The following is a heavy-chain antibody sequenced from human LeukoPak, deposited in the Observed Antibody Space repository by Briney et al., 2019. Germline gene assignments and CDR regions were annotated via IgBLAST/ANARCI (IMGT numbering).Heavy chain of an antibody. V-gene: IGHV3-33*06. CDR3: AKPGGRDGYNFEFDY. Sequence: GGSLRLSCAASGFTFSSYGMHWVRQAPGKGLEWVAVIWYDGSNKYYADSVKGRFTISRDNSKNTLYLQMSSLRAKDTAVYYCAKPGGRDGYNFEFDYWGQGTLVTVSS. CDR1: GFTFSSYG. CDR2: IWYDGSNK. D-gene: IGHD5-24*01. J-gene: IGHJ4*02.